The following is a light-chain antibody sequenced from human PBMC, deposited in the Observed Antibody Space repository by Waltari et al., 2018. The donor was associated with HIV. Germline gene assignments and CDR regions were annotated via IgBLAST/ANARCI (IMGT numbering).Light chain of an antibody. CDR1: TSDFGRYNS. CDR3: STHTTTDTLI. Sequence: QSALTQPASVSGSPGQSVTISCTATTSDFGRYNSVSWYQQHPGTLPTVIIYDVTSRPSGVPHRFSGSKSGNTASLTISGLQAEDEAIYYCSTHTTTDTLIFGGGTKLTVL. J-gene: IGLJ2*01. CDR2: DVT. V-gene: IGLV2-14*03.